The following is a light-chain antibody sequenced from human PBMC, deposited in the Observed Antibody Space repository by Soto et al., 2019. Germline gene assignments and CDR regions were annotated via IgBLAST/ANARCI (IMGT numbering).Light chain of an antibody. CDR2: DAS. Sequence: DIQMTQSPSSLSASVGDRVTITCQASQDISNYLNWYQQKPGKAPKLQIYDASNLETGVPSRFSGSGSGTDFTFTISSRQPEDIATYYCQQYDNRPMYTFGQGTKLEIK. CDR1: QDISNY. V-gene: IGKV1-33*01. CDR3: QQYDNRPMYT. J-gene: IGKJ2*01.